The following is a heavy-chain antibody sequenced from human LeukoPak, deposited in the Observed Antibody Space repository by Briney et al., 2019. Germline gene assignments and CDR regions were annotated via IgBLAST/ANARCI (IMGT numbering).Heavy chain of an antibody. Sequence: PGGSLRLSCAASGFTFSSYAMPWVRQAPGKGLEWVAVISYDGSNKYYAESVKGRFTISRDNSKNTVYLQMSSLRVDDTAVYYCAKAASSSWPSYYYGMDVWGQETTVTVSS. D-gene: IGHD6-13*01. CDR3: AKAASSSWPSYYYGMDV. CDR1: GFTFSSYA. V-gene: IGHV3-30-3*01. CDR2: ISYDGSNK. J-gene: IGHJ6*02.